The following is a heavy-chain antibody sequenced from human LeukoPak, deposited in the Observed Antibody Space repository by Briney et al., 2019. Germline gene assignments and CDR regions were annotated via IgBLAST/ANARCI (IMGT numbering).Heavy chain of an antibody. CDR3: AREPGMEAMPHFGS. Sequence: ASVTVSYKPSDYTFIVYHIQWVRQAPGQGLEWMAWINPDSGDTNYAQKFQGRVTMTRDTSISTAYMEVSSLRSDDTAVYNCAREPGMEAMPHFGSWGQGTTVTVSS. D-gene: IGHD2-2*01. CDR2: INPDSGDT. V-gene: IGHV1-2*02. CDR1: DYTFIVYH. J-gene: IGHJ6*02.